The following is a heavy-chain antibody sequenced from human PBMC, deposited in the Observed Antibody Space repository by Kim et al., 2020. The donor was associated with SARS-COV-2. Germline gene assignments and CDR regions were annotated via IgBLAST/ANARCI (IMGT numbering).Heavy chain of an antibody. V-gene: IGHV1-69*13. CDR1: GGTFSSYA. CDR2: IIPIFGTA. J-gene: IGHJ5*02. CDR3: ASRRIAGTGSLGYNWFDP. D-gene: IGHD6-13*01. Sequence: SVKVSCKASGGTFSSYAISWVRQAPGQGLEWMGGIIPIFGTANYAQKFQGRVTITADESTSTAYMELSSLRSEDTAVYYCASRRIAGTGSLGYNWFDPWGQGTLVTVSS.